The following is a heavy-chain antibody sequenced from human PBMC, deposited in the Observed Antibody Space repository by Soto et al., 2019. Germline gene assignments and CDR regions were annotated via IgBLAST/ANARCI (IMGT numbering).Heavy chain of an antibody. Sequence: VQLVESGGGLVKPGGSLRLSCAASGFTFSNAWMSWVRQAPGKGLEWVGRIKSKTDGGTTDYAAPVKGRFTISRDDSKNTLYLQMNSMKTEETAVYYCTTDWCLRPMVRGVSFDYRGQGTLVTVSS. V-gene: IGHV3-15*01. CDR2: IKSKTDGGTT. CDR1: GFTFSNAW. CDR3: TTDWCLRPMVRGVSFDY. D-gene: IGHD3-10*01. J-gene: IGHJ4*02.